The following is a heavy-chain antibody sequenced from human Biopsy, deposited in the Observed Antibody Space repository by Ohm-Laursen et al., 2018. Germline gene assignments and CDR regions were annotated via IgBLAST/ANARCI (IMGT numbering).Heavy chain of an antibody. D-gene: IGHD3-10*01. J-gene: IGHJ6*02. V-gene: IGHV1-69*04. CDR2: IIPILGTV. Sequence: ASVKVSCKASGYNFTTSAISWVRQVPGQGLDWMGRIIPILGTVDYGQNFQGRVTIRADTSTTFLELTSLRYDDTAVYYCASGDIGGIGLDVWGLGTTVTVSS. CDR1: GYNFTTSA. CDR3: ASGDIGGIGLDV.